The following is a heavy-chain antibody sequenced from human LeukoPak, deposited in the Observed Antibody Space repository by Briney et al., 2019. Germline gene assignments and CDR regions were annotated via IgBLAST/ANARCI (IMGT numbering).Heavy chain of an antibody. CDR3: ARLISVAMVRGVIQGSWFDP. Sequence: ASVRVSCKVSGYTLTELSMHWVRPPPGKGREWVGGFDPEDGETIYAQKFQGRVTMTEDTSTDTAYTELSSLRSEDTAVYYCARLISVAMVRGVIQGSWFDPWGQGTLVTVSS. J-gene: IGHJ5*02. V-gene: IGHV1-24*01. CDR2: FDPEDGET. D-gene: IGHD3-10*01. CDR1: GYTLTELS.